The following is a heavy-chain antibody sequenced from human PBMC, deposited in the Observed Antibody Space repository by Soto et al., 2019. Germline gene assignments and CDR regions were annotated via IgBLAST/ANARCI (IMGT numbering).Heavy chain of an antibody. CDR3: ARVMAADGTYYGMDV. D-gene: IGHD6-13*01. CDR1: GFTFSSYA. V-gene: IGHV3-30-3*01. CDR2: ISYDGSNK. Sequence: PGGSLRLSCAASGFTFSSYAMHWVRQAPGKGLEWVAVISYDGSNKYYADSVKGRFTISRDNSKNTLYLQMNSLRAEDTAVYYCARVMAADGTYYGMDVWGQGTTVTVSS. J-gene: IGHJ6*02.